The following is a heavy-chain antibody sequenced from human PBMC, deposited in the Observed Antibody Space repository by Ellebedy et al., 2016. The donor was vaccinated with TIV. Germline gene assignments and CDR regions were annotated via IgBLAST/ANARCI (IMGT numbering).Heavy chain of an antibody. CDR1: GFTFSNYW. CDR2: IKQDGSEK. J-gene: IGHJ4*02. CDR3: ARDQWLGRAYYFDS. V-gene: IGHV3-7*01. D-gene: IGHD6-19*01. Sequence: GGSLRLSCGTSGFTFSNYWMTWVRPAPGKGLEWVANIKQDGSEKYYVDSVMGRFSISRDNTKNSLYLQMNSLTDEDTAVYYCARDQWLGRAYYFDSWGQGTLVTVSS.